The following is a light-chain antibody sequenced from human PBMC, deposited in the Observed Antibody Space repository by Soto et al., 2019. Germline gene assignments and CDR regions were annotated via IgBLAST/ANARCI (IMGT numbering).Light chain of an antibody. Sequence: QSALTQPASVSGSPGQSITISCTGTSSDVGSYNLVSWYQQHPGKAPKLMIYEGSKRPSGVSNRFSGSKSGNTASLTISWLQAEDEADYYCCSYAGSSTFGVFGGGTQLTVL. V-gene: IGLV2-23*03. CDR3: CSYAGSSTFGV. CDR2: EGS. CDR1: SSDVGSYNL. J-gene: IGLJ2*01.